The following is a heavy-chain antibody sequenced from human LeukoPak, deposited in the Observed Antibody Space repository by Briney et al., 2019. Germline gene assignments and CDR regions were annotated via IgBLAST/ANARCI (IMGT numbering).Heavy chain of an antibody. V-gene: IGHV1-2*06. Sequence: ASVKVSCKASGYTLTCYYMHRVRQAPGQGLEWMGRINPNTGGTNYAQKFQGRVAMTRDTSISTAYLDLSSLTSDDTAVYYCARDSVLGAKWGQGTLVTVSS. D-gene: IGHD1-26*01. CDR2: INPNTGGT. CDR3: ARDSVLGAK. J-gene: IGHJ4*02. CDR1: GYTLTCYY.